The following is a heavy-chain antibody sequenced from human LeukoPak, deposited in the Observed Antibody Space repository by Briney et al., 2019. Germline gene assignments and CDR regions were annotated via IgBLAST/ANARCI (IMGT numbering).Heavy chain of an antibody. CDR1: GASVRGHY. J-gene: IGHJ4*02. V-gene: IGHV4-59*02. CDR2: IYYSGDN. Sequence: PSETLSLTCTVSGASVRGHYWSWIRQPPGRGLEWIGYIYYSGDNNNNPSLQGRVSMSVDTSKNQFSLKLTSVTAADTAVYYCARDGGVKPYFDFWGQGALVSVSS. D-gene: IGHD3-16*01. CDR3: ARDGGVKPYFDF.